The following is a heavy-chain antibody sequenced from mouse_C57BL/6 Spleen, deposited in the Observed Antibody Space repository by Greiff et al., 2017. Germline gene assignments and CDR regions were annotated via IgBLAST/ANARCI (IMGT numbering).Heavy chain of an antibody. J-gene: IGHJ3*01. CDR2: ISSGSSTI. V-gene: IGHV5-17*01. CDR1: GFTFSDYG. Sequence: EVQLQQSGGGLVKPGGSLKLSCAASGFTFSDYGMHWVRQAPEKGLEWVAYISSGSSTIYYADTVKGRFTISRDHAKNTLFLQMTSLRAEDTAMYYCARLYDYDVAYWGQGTLVTVSA. D-gene: IGHD2-4*01. CDR3: ARLYDYDVAY.